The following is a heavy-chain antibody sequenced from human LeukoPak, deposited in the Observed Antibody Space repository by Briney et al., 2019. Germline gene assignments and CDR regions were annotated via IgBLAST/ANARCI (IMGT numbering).Heavy chain of an antibody. V-gene: IGHV3-30-3*01. CDR1: GFIFSTSS. Sequence: GGSLRLSCAASGFIFSTSSMHWVRQTPGKGLDWVALISSDGNNKYYANSVKGRFTISRDNSKNTLSLQMNSLRDDDTAVYYCTRDPRLREFESWGQGTLVTVST. CDR2: ISSDGNNK. D-gene: IGHD2-21*02. J-gene: IGHJ1*01. CDR3: TRDPRLREFES.